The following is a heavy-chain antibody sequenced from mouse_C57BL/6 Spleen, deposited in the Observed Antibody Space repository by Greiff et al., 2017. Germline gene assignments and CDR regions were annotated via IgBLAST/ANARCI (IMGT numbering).Heavy chain of an antibody. CDR2: IWSGGST. J-gene: IGHJ4*01. Sequence: VKLMESGPGLVQPSQSLSITCTVSGFSLTSYGVHWVRQSPGKGLEWLGVIWSGGSTDYNAAFISRLSISKDNSKSQVFFKMNSLQADDTAIYYCARKGRRWLLSAMDYWGQGTSVTVSS. CDR1: GFSLTSYG. D-gene: IGHD2-3*01. CDR3: ARKGRRWLLSAMDY. V-gene: IGHV2-2*01.